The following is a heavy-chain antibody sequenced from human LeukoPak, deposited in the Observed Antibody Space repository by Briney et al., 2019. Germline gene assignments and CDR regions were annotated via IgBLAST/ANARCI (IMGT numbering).Heavy chain of an antibody. D-gene: IGHD1-26*01. J-gene: IGHJ4*02. V-gene: IGHV3-21*04. CDR2: ISSSSSYI. CDR1: GFTFSSYS. Sequence: PGGSLRLSCAASGFTFSSYSMNWVRQAPGKGLEWVSSISSSSSYIYYADSVKGRFTISRDNAKNSLYLQMNSLRAEDTAVYYCARYSGSYYYPPAWDLWGQGTLVTVSS. CDR3: ARYSGSYYYPPAWDL.